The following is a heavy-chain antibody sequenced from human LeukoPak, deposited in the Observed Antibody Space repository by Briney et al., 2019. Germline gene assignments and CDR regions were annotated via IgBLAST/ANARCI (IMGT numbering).Heavy chain of an antibody. CDR3: ARQLGYYDFWSGYYTGNYFDY. D-gene: IGHD3-3*01. J-gene: IGHJ4*02. CDR1: GGSISSSSYY. V-gene: IGHV4-39*01. Sequence: SETLPLTCTVSGGSISSSSYYWGWIRQPPGKGLEWIGSIYYSGSTYYNPSLKSRVTISVDTSKNQFSLKLSCVTAADTAVYYCARQLGYYDFWSGYYTGNYFDYWGQGTLVTVSS. CDR2: IYYSGST.